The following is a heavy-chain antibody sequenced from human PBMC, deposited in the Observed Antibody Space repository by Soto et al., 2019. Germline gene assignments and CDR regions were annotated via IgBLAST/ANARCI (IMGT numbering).Heavy chain of an antibody. V-gene: IGHV3-74*01. D-gene: IGHD5-18*01. Sequence: EVQLVESGGGLVQTGGSLRLSCAASGFTFSSYWMHWVRQAPGKGLVWVSRINSDGSSTVYVDSVKGRFTISRDNAKNTLYLQMNSLRAEDTAVYYCARSITGYSYADSWGQGTLVTVSS. CDR1: GFTFSSYW. J-gene: IGHJ4*02. CDR2: INSDGSST. CDR3: ARSITGYSYADS.